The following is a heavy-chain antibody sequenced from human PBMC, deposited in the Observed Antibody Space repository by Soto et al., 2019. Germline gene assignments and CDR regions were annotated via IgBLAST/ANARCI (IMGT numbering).Heavy chain of an antibody. CDR3: ARTAAAGKYYYGMDV. Sequence: LKISCMGSGYKVSTWHNFTSYWIAWVRQMPGEGLEWMGIIYPGDSDTRYSPSFQGQVTISADKSINSVYLQWSSLKASDTATYYCARTAAAGKYYYGMDVWGQGTTVTVSS. D-gene: IGHD6-13*01. CDR2: IYPGDSDT. J-gene: IGHJ6*02. CDR1: GYKVSTWHNFTSYW. V-gene: IGHV5-51*01.